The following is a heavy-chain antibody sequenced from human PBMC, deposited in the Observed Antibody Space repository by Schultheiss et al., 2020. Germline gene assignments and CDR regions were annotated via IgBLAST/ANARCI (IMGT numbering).Heavy chain of an antibody. D-gene: IGHD3-16*02. CDR2: IHSDGSST. Sequence: GGSLRLSCAASGFTFSNHWMHWVRQGPGKGLVWVARIHSDGSSTKYADSVKGRFTISRDNAKNTLYLQMNSLRDEDTAVYYCGRDSVGGIIADGMDVWGQGPTVTVSS. CDR1: GFTFSNHW. V-gene: IGHV3-74*03. J-gene: IGHJ6*02. CDR3: GRDSVGGIIADGMDV.